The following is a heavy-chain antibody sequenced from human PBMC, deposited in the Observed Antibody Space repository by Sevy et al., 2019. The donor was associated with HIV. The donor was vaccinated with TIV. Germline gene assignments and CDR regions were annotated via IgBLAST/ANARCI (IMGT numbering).Heavy chain of an antibody. CDR2: IYYSGRT. V-gene: IGHV4-39*07. J-gene: IGHJ5*02. CDR3: ARAPPVRSGDDSLNWFDP. Sequence: SETLSLTCTVSGGSISSESYFWGWIRQPPGKGLEWIGSIYYSGRTYYNPSLKSRVTISVDTSKNQFSLRLTSVTAADTAMYYCARAPPVRSGDDSLNWFDPWGQGTLVTVSS. D-gene: IGHD5-12*01. CDR1: GGSISSESYF.